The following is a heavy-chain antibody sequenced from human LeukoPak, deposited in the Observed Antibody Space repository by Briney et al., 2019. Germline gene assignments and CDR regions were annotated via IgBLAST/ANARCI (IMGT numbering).Heavy chain of an antibody. V-gene: IGHV3-66*01. CDR2: IYTGGNT. J-gene: IGHJ5*02. D-gene: IGHD4-11*01. CDR1: GFTVSSNY. CDR3: ARGLIYSPNWFDP. Sequence: GGSLRLSCAGSGFTVSSNYMSWLRQAPGKGLEWVSVIYTGGNTYYADSVKGRFTISRDNSKNTLYLQMNSLRGEDTAVYYCARGLIYSPNWFDPWGQGTLVTVSS.